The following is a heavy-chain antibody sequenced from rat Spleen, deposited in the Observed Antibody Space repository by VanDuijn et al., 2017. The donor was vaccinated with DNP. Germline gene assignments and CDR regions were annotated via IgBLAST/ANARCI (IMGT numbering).Heavy chain of an antibody. V-gene: IGHV2-13*01. J-gene: IGHJ1*01. CDR1: GFSLTTYH. CDR3: ASHTTGPPYWYFDF. CDR2: IWSNGGT. Sequence: QVQLKESGPGLVQPSQTLSLSCTVSGFSLTTYHVSWVRQPPGKGLEWMGVIWSNGGTDYNSAIKSRLSISRDTSKSQVFLKMNSLQTEDTAIYYCASHTTGPPYWYFDFWGPGTMVTVSS. D-gene: IGHD1-7*01.